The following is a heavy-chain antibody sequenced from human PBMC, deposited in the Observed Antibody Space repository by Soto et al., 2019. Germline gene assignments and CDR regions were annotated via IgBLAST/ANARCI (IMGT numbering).Heavy chain of an antibody. CDR3: ARDKKPFNWSPSILKSYYYGMDV. CDR1: GFTFRTFA. J-gene: IGHJ6*02. V-gene: IGHV3-30-3*01. Sequence: GGSLRLSCAASGFTFRTFAMHWVRQAPGKGLEWVAVISNDGSNKYSLDSVKGRFTVSRDNSNNTLYLQMDSLRAEDTAVYYCARDKKPFNWSPSILKSYYYGMDVWGQGTTVTVSS. D-gene: IGHD1-1*01. CDR2: ISNDGSNK.